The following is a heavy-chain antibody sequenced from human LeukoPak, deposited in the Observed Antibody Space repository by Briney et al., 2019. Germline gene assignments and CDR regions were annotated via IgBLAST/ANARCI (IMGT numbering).Heavy chain of an antibody. CDR2: IYYSGST. J-gene: IGHJ2*01. CDR1: GGSISSSSYY. CDR3: ARGDYDFWSGYETYWYFDL. Sequence: SETLSLTCTVSGGSISSSSYYWGWIRQPPGKGLEWIGSIYYSGSTYYNPSLKSRVTISVDTSKNQFSLKLSSVTAADTAVYYCARGDYDFWSGYETYWYFDLWGRGTLVTVSS. V-gene: IGHV4-39*07. D-gene: IGHD3-3*01.